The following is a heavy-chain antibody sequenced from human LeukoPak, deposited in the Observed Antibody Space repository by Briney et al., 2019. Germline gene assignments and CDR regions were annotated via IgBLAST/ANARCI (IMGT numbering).Heavy chain of an antibody. J-gene: IGHJ4*02. Sequence: GGSLRLSCAASGFTFSDYWLHWVRQAPGKGLVWVSRINTDGSTINYAGSVKGRFTISRDNSKNTLYLQINSLRAEDTAVYFCAKDRLGGPYFFHYWGQGTLVTVSS. CDR1: GFTFSDYW. CDR2: INTDGSTI. CDR3: AKDRLGGPYFFHY. V-gene: IGHV3-74*01. D-gene: IGHD3-16*01.